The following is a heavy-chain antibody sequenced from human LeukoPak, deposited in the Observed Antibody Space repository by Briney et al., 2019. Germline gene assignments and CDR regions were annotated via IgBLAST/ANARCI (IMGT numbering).Heavy chain of an antibody. Sequence: GGSLRLSCAASGLTVSSSDMSWVRQAPGKGLEWVSVIFTGGSTYYAASVRGRFSISRDKSKSTLYLQMNSLRAEDTAVYYCARFQNFDYWGQGTLVTVSS. CDR1: GLTVSSSD. CDR2: IFTGGST. J-gene: IGHJ4*02. V-gene: IGHV3-53*01. CDR3: ARFQNFDY.